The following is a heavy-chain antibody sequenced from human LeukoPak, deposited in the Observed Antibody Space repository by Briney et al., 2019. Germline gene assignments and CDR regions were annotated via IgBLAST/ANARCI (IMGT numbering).Heavy chain of an antibody. J-gene: IGHJ6*02. CDR2: ISWNSGSK. CDR3: AKDNYDFWSGSYGMDV. Sequence: PGGSLRLSCAASGFTFDDYAMHWVRHAPGKGLEWVSGISWNSGSKDYADSVTRRFTISTDNAKNSLYLQINGLRAEDTALYYCAKDNYDFWSGSYGMDVWGQGTTVTVSS. D-gene: IGHD3-3*01. CDR1: GFTFDDYA. V-gene: IGHV3-9*01.